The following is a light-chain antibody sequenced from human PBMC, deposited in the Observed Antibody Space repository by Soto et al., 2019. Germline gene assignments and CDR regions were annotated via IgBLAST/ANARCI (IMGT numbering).Light chain of an antibody. CDR3: QQYATSPPMYT. Sequence: EIVLTQSPGTLSLSPGERATLSCRASQSVTSGYLGWYQQKPGQAPRLLIYGASSRATGISDRFSGSGSGTDFTLTISRLEPEDFAEYYCQQYATSPPMYTFGQGTKVEIK. CDR1: QSVTSGY. J-gene: IGKJ2*01. CDR2: GAS. V-gene: IGKV3-20*01.